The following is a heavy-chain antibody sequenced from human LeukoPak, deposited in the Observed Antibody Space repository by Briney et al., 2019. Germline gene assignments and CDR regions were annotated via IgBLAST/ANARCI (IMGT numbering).Heavy chain of an antibody. CDR3: AREGRWSSVDY. J-gene: IGHJ4*02. CDR2: IYYSGST. CDR1: GGSFSGYY. D-gene: IGHD6-19*01. Sequence: SETLSLTCAVYGGSFSGYYWSWIRQPPGKGLEWIGYIYYSGSTNYNPSLKSRVTISVDTSKNQFSLKLSSVTAADTAVYYCAREGRWSSVDYWGQGTLVTVSS. V-gene: IGHV4-59*01.